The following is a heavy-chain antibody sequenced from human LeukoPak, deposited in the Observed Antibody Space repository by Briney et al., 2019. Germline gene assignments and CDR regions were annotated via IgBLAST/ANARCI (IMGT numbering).Heavy chain of an antibody. CDR3: TRDLEY. V-gene: IGHV4-4*07. D-gene: IGHD1-1*01. CDR1: GDSTSSFY. Sequence: SETLSLTCTVSGDSTSSFYWSWIRQPAGKGLEWIGRIYTSGNTNYNPSLKSRVSMSVDTSKKQISLKLTSVTAADTAVYYCTRDLEYWGQGTLVTVSS. J-gene: IGHJ4*02. CDR2: IYTSGNT.